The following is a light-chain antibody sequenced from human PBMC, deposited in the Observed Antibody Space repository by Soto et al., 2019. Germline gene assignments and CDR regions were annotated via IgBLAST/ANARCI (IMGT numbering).Light chain of an antibody. J-gene: IGKJ5*01. V-gene: IGKV1-39*01. CDR3: HQSYDIPT. Sequence: DIQMTQSPSTLSASVGDIFTPAFRARQNINSYLNWYQQKPGKAPKLLIYAASSLQSGVPSRFSGSGSGTDFTLTVSSLQPEDFATYYCHQSYDIPTFGQGTRLEIK. CDR2: AAS. CDR1: QNINSY.